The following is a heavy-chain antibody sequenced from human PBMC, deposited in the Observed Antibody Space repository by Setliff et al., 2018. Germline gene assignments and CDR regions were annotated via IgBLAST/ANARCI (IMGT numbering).Heavy chain of an antibody. J-gene: IGHJ4*02. CDR3: ARGRGPDIVVTIPGDY. CDR1: GHNFITLG. V-gene: IGHV1-18*01. CDR2: ISPYSGKT. Sequence: ASVKVSCKTSGHNFITLGINWVRQAPGQGLEWVGWISPYSGKTDYAQKFQGRVIMTIDSATTTAYMELKTLRSDDTAVYYCARGRGPDIVVTIPGDYWGQGTQVTVSS. D-gene: IGHD2-15*01.